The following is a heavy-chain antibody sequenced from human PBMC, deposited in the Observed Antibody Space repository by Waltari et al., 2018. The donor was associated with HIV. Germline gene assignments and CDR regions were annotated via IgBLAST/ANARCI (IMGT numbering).Heavy chain of an antibody. D-gene: IGHD3-3*01. CDR2: IKQDGSEK. CDR3: ARDLKDYDFLSPVDV. J-gene: IGHJ6*02. Sequence: EVQLVESGGGLVQPGGSLRLSCAASGFTFSTYWMTWVRQAPGKGLEWLANIKQDGSEKYYADSVKGRFTVSRDNNKKSLYLQMSSLRAEDTAVYYCARDLKDYDFLSPVDVWGQGTTVTVSS. CDR1: GFTFSTYW. V-gene: IGHV3-7*01.